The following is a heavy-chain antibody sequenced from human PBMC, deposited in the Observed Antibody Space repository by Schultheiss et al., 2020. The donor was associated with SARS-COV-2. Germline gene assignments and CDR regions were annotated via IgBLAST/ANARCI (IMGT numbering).Heavy chain of an antibody. D-gene: IGHD4-17*01. CDR3: ARATYDYGDYGPLGY. CDR2: IYYSGST. J-gene: IGHJ4*02. Sequence: SETLSLTCTVSGGSISSSSYYWGWIRHPPGKGLEWIGSIYYSGSTNYNPSLKSRVTISVDTSKNQFSLKLSSVTAADTAVYYCARATYDYGDYGPLGYWGQGTLVTVSS. CDR1: GGSISSSSYY. V-gene: IGHV4-39*07.